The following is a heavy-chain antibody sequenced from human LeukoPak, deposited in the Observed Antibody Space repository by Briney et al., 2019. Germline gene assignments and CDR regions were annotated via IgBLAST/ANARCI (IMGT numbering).Heavy chain of an antibody. CDR1: GFTFSSYG. CDR2: ISYDGSNK. J-gene: IGHJ6*02. D-gene: IGHD2-2*01. CDR3: AKEIKAAIVESGMDV. Sequence: GRSLRLSCAASGFTFSSYGMHWVRQAPGKGMEWVAVISYDGSNKYYADSVKGRFTISRDNSKNTLYLQMNSLRVEDTAVYYCAKEIKAAIVESGMDVWGQGTTVTVSS. V-gene: IGHV3-30*18.